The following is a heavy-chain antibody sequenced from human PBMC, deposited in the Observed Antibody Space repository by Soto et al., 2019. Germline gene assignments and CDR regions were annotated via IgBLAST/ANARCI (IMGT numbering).Heavy chain of an antibody. D-gene: IGHD1-20*01. Sequence: EVQLVESGGGLVQPGGSLRLSCAASGFTFSMYSMNWVRQAPGKGLEWVSDLTGGRTTKYYADSVQGRFTISRDNAKNSLYLQMNSLRDEETAVYYCATRMGITGSTDYYYAMDVWGQWTTVTVSS. CDR1: GFTFSMYS. CDR2: LTGGRTTK. V-gene: IGHV3-48*02. CDR3: ATRMGITGSTDYYYAMDV. J-gene: IGHJ6*02.